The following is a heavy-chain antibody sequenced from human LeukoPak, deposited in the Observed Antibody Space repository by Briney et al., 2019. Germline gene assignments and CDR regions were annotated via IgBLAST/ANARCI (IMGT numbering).Heavy chain of an antibody. CDR3: ATSPLDWPTNWFDP. D-gene: IGHD3-9*01. J-gene: IGHJ5*02. V-gene: IGHV1-24*01. CDR1: GYTLTELS. CDR2: FDPEDGET. Sequence: ASVKVSCNLSGYTLTELSMHWGRQAPGQGLEWVGGFDPEDGETIYEQKFQGRVTMTEDTSTDTVYMERSSLRSEDTDVYYCATSPLDWPTNWFDPWGQGTLVTVSS.